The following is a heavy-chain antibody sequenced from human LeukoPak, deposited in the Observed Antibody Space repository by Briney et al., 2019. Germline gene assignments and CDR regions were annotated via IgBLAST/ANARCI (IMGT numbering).Heavy chain of an antibody. D-gene: IGHD1-26*01. CDR1: GYTFTGYY. CDR3: ARDRGGYGLYWYFDL. CDR2: INPNSGGT. J-gene: IGHJ2*01. Sequence: ASVKVSCKASGYTFTGYYMHWVRQAPGQGLEWMGWINPNSGGTNYAQKFQGRVTMTRDTSISTAYMELSRLRSDDTAVYYCARDRGGYGLYWYFDLWGRGTLVTVSS. V-gene: IGHV1-2*02.